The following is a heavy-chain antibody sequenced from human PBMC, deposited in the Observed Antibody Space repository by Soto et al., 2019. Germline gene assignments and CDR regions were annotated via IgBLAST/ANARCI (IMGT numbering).Heavy chain of an antibody. CDR1: GFTFSSYW. J-gene: IGHJ4*02. CDR2: IKQDGSEK. D-gene: IGHD3-10*01. V-gene: IGHV3-7*01. Sequence: GGSLRLSCAASGFTFSSYWMSWVRQAPGKGLEWVANIKQDGSEKYYVDSVKGRFTISRDNAKNSLYLQMNSLRAEDTAVYYCARVKDLWFGDFPDYWGQGTLVNVSS. CDR3: ARVKDLWFGDFPDY.